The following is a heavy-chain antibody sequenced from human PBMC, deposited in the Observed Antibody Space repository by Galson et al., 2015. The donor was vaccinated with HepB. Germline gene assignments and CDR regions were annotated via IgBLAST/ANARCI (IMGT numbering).Heavy chain of an antibody. V-gene: IGHV3-30*18. CDR1: GFTFSSYG. CDR2: ISYDGSNK. J-gene: IGHJ4*02. CDR3: ANYCSGGSCQLGFDY. D-gene: IGHD2-15*01. Sequence: SLRLSCAASGFTFSSYGMHWVRQAPGKGLEWVAVISYDGSNKYYADSVKGRFTISRDNSKNTLYLQMNSLRAEDTAVYYCANYCSGGSCQLGFDYWGQGTLVTVSS.